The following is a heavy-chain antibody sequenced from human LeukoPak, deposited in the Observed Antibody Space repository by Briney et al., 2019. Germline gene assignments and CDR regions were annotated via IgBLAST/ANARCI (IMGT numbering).Heavy chain of an antibody. CDR3: ASQSFSPIVVVPAAILYYYMDV. CDR2: IYYSGST. V-gene: IGHV4-39*01. CDR1: GGSISSSSYY. Sequence: SETLSLTCTVSGGSISSSSYYWGWIRQPPGKGLEWIGSIYYSGSTYYNPSLKSRVTISVDTSKNQFSLKLSSVTAADTAVYYCASQSFSPIVVVPAAILYYYMDVWGKGTTVTVSS. J-gene: IGHJ6*03. D-gene: IGHD2-2*01.